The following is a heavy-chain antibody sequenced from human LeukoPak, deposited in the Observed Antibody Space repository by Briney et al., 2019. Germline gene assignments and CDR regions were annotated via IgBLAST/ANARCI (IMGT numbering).Heavy chain of an antibody. D-gene: IGHD3-10*01. CDR1: GVSFSGYY. J-gene: IGHJ6*02. V-gene: IGHV4-34*01. CDR2: INHSGST. Sequence: PSETLSLTCAVYGVSFSGYYWSWIRQPPGKGLEWIGEINHSGSTNYNPSLKSRVTISVDTSKNQFSLKLSSVTAADTAVYYCARRWGSGNYYGSGSYLYYYYGMDVWGQGTTVTVSS. CDR3: ARRWGSGNYYGSGSYLYYYYGMDV.